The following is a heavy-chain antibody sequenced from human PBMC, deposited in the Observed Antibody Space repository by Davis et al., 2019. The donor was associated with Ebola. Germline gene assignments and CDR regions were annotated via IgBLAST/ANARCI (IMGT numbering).Heavy chain of an antibody. J-gene: IGHJ4*02. CDR1: GFTFSSYW. CDR3: ARVLSYCSGGSCPGGSDH. D-gene: IGHD2-15*01. CDR2: INTDGSRT. V-gene: IGHV3-74*01. Sequence: GESLKISCAASGFTFSSYWIHWVRQAPGKGLVLVSRINTDGSRTRDADSVKGRFTISRDNAKNTLYLQMNSLRAEDTAVYYCARVLSYCSGGSCPGGSDHWGQGTLVTVSS.